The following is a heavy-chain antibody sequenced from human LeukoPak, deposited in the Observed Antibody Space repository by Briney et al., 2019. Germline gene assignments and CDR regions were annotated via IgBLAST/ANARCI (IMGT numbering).Heavy chain of an antibody. J-gene: IGHJ5*02. Sequence: PSETLSLTCTVSGGSISSSTYYWGWVRQPPGVGPEWVGSIWHSGTTYYNPSLKSRVTISVDTSKNQFSLKLTSVTAADTAVYYCARHTRVRDGYNLYCFDPWGQGTLVTVSS. D-gene: IGHD5-24*01. CDR2: IWHSGTT. V-gene: IGHV4-39*01. CDR3: ARHTRVRDGYNLYCFDP. CDR1: GGSISSSTYY.